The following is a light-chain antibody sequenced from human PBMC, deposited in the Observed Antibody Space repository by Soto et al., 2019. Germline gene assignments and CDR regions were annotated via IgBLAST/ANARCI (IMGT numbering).Light chain of an antibody. CDR3: QHYGGMWT. CDR2: DAS. Sequence: DIQMTQSPSTLSASVGDRVTITCRASQSISRSLAWYQQKPGKAPKVLIYDASNLEYGVPSRFSGSGFGTEFILTISSLQPDDFATYWCQHYGGMWTFGQGTKVDIK. V-gene: IGKV1-5*01. CDR1: QSISRS. J-gene: IGKJ1*01.